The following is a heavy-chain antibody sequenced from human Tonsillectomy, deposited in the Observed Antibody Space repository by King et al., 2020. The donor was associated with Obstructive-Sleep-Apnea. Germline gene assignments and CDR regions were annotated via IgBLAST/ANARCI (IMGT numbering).Heavy chain of an antibody. CDR2: IFYSGTT. Sequence: QLQESGPGLVKPSETLSLTCTVSGSSISSYHWTWIRQPPGKGLEWIGDIFYSGTTNYNPSLKSRVTISLDTSKNQFSLRLSSVTAADTAVYYYARALSGGYPSRFDYWGPGTLVTISS. J-gene: IGHJ4*02. CDR1: GSSISSYH. CDR3: ARALSGGYPSRFDY. V-gene: IGHV4-59*01. D-gene: IGHD3-10*01.